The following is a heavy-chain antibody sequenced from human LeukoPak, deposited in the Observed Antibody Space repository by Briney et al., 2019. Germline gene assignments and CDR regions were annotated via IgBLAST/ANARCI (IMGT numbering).Heavy chain of an antibody. Sequence: ASVKVSCKASGYTFTSYDINWVRQATGQGLEWMGWMNPNSGNTGYAQKFQGRVTMTRNTSISTAYMELSSLRSEDTAMYYCARGRIAVAGGWFDPWGQGTLVTVSS. D-gene: IGHD6-19*01. CDR3: ARGRIAVAGGWFDP. V-gene: IGHV1-8*01. J-gene: IGHJ5*02. CDR1: GYTFTSYD. CDR2: MNPNSGNT.